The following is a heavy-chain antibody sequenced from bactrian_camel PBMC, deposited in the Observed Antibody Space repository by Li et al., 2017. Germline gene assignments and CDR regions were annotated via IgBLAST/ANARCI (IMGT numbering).Heavy chain of an antibody. CDR1: GYTYSTNC. CDR3: AAGRGIFCGTSPDIFDE. D-gene: IGHD2*01. Sequence: VESGGGSVQAGGSLRLSCAASGYTYSTNCMGWVRQAPGKAREGVAAVYGGRMEYYANSVKGRFTISQDNAKATLYLGMTTLKPEDTAMYYCAAGRGIFCGTSPDIFDEWGQGTQVTVS. V-gene: IGHV3S28*01. CDR2: VYGGRME. J-gene: IGHJ4*01.